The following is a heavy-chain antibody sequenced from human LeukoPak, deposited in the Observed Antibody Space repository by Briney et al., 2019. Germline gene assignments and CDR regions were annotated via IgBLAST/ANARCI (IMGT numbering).Heavy chain of an antibody. CDR1: GFTFSSYS. V-gene: IGHV3-21*01. CDR2: ISSSSSYI. CDR3: ARKYGGNGFDY. Sequence: GGSLRLPCAASGFTFSSYSMNWVRQAPGKGLEWVSSISSSSSYIYYADSVKGRFTISRDNAKNSLYLQMNSLRAEDTAVYYCARKYGGNGFDYWGQGTLVTVSS. J-gene: IGHJ4*02. D-gene: IGHD4-23*01.